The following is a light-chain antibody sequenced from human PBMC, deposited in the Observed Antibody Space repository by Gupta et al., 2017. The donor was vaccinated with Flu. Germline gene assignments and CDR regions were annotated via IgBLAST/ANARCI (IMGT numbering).Light chain of an antibody. CDR2: KAS. J-gene: IGKJ2*01. Sequence: GEKVTIACRDSQSNKKWLGWYQKKPGKATKLLLYKASKGESGVPSRFSGSGSGTEVNLTSSSLQPDDCATYYCQQYTSFGQGTKLEIK. CDR3: QQYTS. CDR1: QSNKKW. V-gene: IGKV1-5*03.